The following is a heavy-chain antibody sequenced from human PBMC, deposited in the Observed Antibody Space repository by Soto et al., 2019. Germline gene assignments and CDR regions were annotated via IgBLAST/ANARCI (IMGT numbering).Heavy chain of an antibody. Sequence: QVQLQESGPGLVKPSGTLSLTCSVSGDSVSSDAYYWTWIRQPPGKTLEWVGFILSSGGTSTNPSLRCRLSMSVDTSRNQCSMRLTSVTAADRGVYFCAKGVISGLYVDSGGRGTLVTVSS. V-gene: IGHV4-61*08. J-gene: IGHJ4*02. D-gene: IGHD6-19*01. CDR3: AKGVISGLYVDS. CDR2: ILSSGGT. CDR1: GDSVSSDAYY.